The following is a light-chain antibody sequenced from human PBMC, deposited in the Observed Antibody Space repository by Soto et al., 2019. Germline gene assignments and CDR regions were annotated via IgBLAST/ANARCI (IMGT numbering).Light chain of an antibody. V-gene: IGKV3-15*01. CDR1: QSIYSN. CDR3: QQRSNWPIT. CDR2: GAS. J-gene: IGKJ5*01. Sequence: EIVMTQSPATLSVSPGERATLSCRASQSIYSNLAWYQQKPGQAPRLLIYGASTRASGLPARFSGSGSGTDFTLTISGLQSEDAAIYYCQQRSNWPITFGQGTRLENK.